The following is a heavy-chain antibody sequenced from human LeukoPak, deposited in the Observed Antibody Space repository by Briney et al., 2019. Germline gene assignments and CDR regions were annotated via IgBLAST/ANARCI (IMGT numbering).Heavy chain of an antibody. V-gene: IGHV4-38-2*02. CDR3: ARKRSWYFDL. CDR1: GYSISSGYY. CDR2: IYHSGST. Sequence: SETLSLTCTVSGYSISSGYYWGWIRPPPGKGLEWIGSIYHSGSTYYNPSLKSRVTISVDTSKNQFSLKLSSVTAADTAVYYCARKRSWYFDLWGRGTLVTVSS. J-gene: IGHJ2*01.